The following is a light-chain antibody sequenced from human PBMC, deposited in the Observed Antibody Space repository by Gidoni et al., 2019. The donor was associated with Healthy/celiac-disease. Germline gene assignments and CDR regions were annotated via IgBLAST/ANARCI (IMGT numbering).Light chain of an antibody. V-gene: IGKV3-11*01. Sequence: EIVLTQSPATLSLSPGERATLSCRASQSVSSYLAWYQQKPGQAPRLLIYDASNRATGIPARFSGSGSGTDFTLTISSLEPEDFEVYYCQQRSNWPRIFTFGPGTKVDSK. J-gene: IGKJ3*01. CDR3: QQRSNWPRIFT. CDR1: QSVSSY. CDR2: DAS.